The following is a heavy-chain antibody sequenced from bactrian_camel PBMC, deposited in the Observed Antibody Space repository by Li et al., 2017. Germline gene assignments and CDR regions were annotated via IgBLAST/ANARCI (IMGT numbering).Heavy chain of an antibody. CDR2: IGNADSI. CDR3: AAFPAARTYGGPQRCADFGY. Sequence: HVQLVESGGGSVQAGGSLRLNCAFSAYIDSSYCLAWYRRVPGKGPEGVAGIGNADSIVYSASVKGRFTITKDNTRNWLDLQMNSLKPEDTAMYYCAAFPAARTYGGPQRCADFGYWGQGTQVTVS. D-gene: IGHD6*01. V-gene: IGHV3S9*01. CDR1: AYIDSSYC. J-gene: IGHJ6*01.